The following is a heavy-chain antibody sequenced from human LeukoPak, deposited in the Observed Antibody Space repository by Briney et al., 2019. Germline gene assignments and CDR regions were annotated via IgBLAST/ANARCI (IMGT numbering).Heavy chain of an antibody. V-gene: IGHV1-2*02. CDR1: GYTLTGYY. J-gene: IGHJ4*02. CDR3: VRDLGGDADY. D-gene: IGHD6-25*01. Sequence: ASVKVSCKASGYTLTGYYMHWVRQAPGQGLEWMGWINPNSGGTNYAQKFQGRVTMTSDTSISTAYMELIRPRSDDTALYYCVRDLGGDADYWGQGTLVTVSS. CDR2: INPNSGGT.